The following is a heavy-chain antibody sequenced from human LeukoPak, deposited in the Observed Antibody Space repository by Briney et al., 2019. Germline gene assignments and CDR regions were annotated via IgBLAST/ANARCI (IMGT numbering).Heavy chain of an antibody. Sequence: ASVTVSCKASGYTFTGYYMHWVRQAPGQGLEWMGRINPNSGGTNYAQKFQGRVTMTRDTSISTAYMELSRLRSDDTAVYYCARVARSSGWYYFDYWGQGTLVTVSS. CDR3: ARVARSSGWYYFDY. CDR2: INPNSGGT. J-gene: IGHJ4*02. CDR1: GYTFTGYY. V-gene: IGHV1-2*06. D-gene: IGHD6-19*01.